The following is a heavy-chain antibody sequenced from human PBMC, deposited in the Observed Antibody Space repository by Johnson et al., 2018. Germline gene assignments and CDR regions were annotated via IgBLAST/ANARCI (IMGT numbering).Heavy chain of an antibody. V-gene: IGHV4-34*01. CDR1: GGSFSDYY. D-gene: IGHD6-13*01. CDR3: ARVQLSSSPNYYYYYGMDV. Sequence: QVQLQQWGAGLLKPSETLSLTCAVYGGSFSDYYWSWIRQPPGEGLEWIGEINHSGSTNYNPSLKSRVTISVDTSKNQFSLKLSSVTAADTAVYYCARVQLSSSPNYYYYYGMDVWGQGTTVTVSS. J-gene: IGHJ6*02. CDR2: INHSGST.